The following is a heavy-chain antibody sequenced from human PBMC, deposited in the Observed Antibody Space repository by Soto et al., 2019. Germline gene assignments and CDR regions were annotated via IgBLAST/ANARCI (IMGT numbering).Heavy chain of an antibody. CDR3: GRDQSFDRTYYYGIAV. Sequence: SVTVSCKASGYTLLNYYIHWVRLAPGQGPEWMGTINPRGGTTSYAQKFQGRVTMTRDTSTSTVYMELSSLRSDDTAVYYCGRDQSFDRTYYYGIAVWGQGPTVTVSS. V-gene: IGHV1-46*01. D-gene: IGHD3-16*01. CDR2: INPRGGTT. J-gene: IGHJ6*02. CDR1: GYTLLNYY.